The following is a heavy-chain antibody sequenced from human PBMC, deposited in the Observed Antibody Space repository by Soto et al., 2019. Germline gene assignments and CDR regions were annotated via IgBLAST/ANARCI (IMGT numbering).Heavy chain of an antibody. D-gene: IGHD2-15*01. J-gene: IGHJ5*02. CDR2: IIIPMLGTA. Sequence: QVQLVQSGAEVKKPGSSVKVSCKASGGTFSSYTISWVRQAPGQGLEWMGMIIIPMLGTANYAQKFQGRVTITADKSTSTAYMELSRLRSEDTAVYYCARDRVVVAATPDNWFDPWGQGTLVIVSS. CDR3: ARDRVVVAATPDNWFDP. CDR1: GGTFSSYT. V-gene: IGHV1-69*08.